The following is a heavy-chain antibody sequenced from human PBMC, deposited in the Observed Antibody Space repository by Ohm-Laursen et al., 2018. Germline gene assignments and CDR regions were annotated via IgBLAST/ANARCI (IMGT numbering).Heavy chain of an antibody. V-gene: IGHV3-7*01. CDR1: GFSFSNYW. J-gene: IGHJ3*02. CDR2: IKQDGSEK. D-gene: IGHD5-12*01. Sequence: GSLRLSCTASGFSFSNYWMTWVRQAPGKGLEWVANIKQDGSEKYYVDSVKGRFTISRDNAENSLYLQMNSLRAEDTAVYYCARPQYSHSYRDAFDMWGQGTVVTVSS. CDR3: ARPQYSHSYRDAFDM.